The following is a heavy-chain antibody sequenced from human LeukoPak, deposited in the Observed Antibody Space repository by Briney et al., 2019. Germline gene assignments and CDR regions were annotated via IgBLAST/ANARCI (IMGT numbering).Heavy chain of an antibody. V-gene: IGHV1-3*01. Sequence: ASVKVSCKASGYTFTSYAMHWVRQAPGQRLEWMGWINAGNGNTKYSQKFQGRVTITRDTSASTAYMELSSLRSEDTAVYYCARGDDDYGDYLYGMDVWGQGTTVTVSS. D-gene: IGHD4-17*01. CDR1: GYTFTSYA. CDR2: INAGNGNT. CDR3: ARGDDDYGDYLYGMDV. J-gene: IGHJ6*02.